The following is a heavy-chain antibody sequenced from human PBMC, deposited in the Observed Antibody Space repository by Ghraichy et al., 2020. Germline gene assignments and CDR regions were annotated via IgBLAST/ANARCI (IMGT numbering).Heavy chain of an antibody. CDR2: INPNSGGT. CDR3: ARASRGSGWAYYFDY. Sequence: ASVKVSCKASGYTFTGYYMHWVRQAPGQGLEWMGRINPNSGGTNYAQKFQGRVTMTRDTSISTAYMELSRLRSDDTAVYYCARASRGSGWAYYFDYWGQGTLVTVSS. J-gene: IGHJ4*02. V-gene: IGHV1-2*06. D-gene: IGHD6-19*01. CDR1: GYTFTGYY.